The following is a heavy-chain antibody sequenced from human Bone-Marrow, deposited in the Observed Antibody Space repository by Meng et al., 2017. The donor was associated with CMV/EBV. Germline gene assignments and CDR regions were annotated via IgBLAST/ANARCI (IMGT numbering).Heavy chain of an antibody. CDR2: VYYSGST. J-gene: IGHJ6*02. CDR3: ARTLRIIASTGTGYSYYGIDV. CDR1: GDSITSSDNY. V-gene: IGHV4-39*07. Sequence: SETLSLTCSVSGDSITSSDNYWGWIRQPPGKGLEWIGTVYYSGSTFYNPSLKSRVIVSVDTSKSQFSLRLNSVTAADTAVYYCARTLRIIASTGTGYSYYGIDVWGRGNTVTVSS. D-gene: IGHD6-13*01.